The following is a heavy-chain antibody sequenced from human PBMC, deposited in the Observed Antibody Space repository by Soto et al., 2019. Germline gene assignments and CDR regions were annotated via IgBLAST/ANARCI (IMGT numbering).Heavy chain of an antibody. J-gene: IGHJ6*02. CDR3: ARETLSYGSALDV. CDR2: ITWNGANT. CDR1: GVRFDEYN. D-gene: IGHD3-16*01. V-gene: IGHV3-43*01. Sequence: PGGSLRLSCEASGVRFDEYNIHWVRQAPGKGLEWVSLITWNGANTYYADSVKGRFTISRDGTTKSVSLQMTSLKREDTGLYYCARETLSYGSALDVWGQGTTVTVSS.